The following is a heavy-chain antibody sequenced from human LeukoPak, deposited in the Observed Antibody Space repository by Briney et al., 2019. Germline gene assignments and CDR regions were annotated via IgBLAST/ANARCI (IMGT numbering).Heavy chain of an antibody. D-gene: IGHD3-10*01. J-gene: IGHJ6*03. Sequence: PSETLSLTCGVYGGSLRGHYWSWIRQPPGKGLEWVGEINHSGSTNYNPSFWGRVTISVDTSKNQFFLKLNSVTAADTAVYYCARESDPITGYFYYYKDVWGRGTTVTVSS. CDR2: INHSGST. CDR1: GGSLRGHY. CDR3: ARESDPITGYFYYYKDV. V-gene: IGHV4-34*01.